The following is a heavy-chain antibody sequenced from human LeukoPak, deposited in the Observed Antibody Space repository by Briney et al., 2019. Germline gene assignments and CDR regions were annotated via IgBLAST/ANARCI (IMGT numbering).Heavy chain of an antibody. V-gene: IGHV4-34*01. D-gene: IGHD5-18*01. CDR1: GGSFSGYY. Sequence: SETLSLTCAVYGGSFSGYYWSWIRQPPGKGLEWIGEINHSGSTNYNPSLKSRVTISVDTSKNQFSLKLSSVTAADTAVYYCARGLRGYSYGYRGWFDPWGQGTLVTVSS. CDR2: INHSGST. CDR3: ARGLRGYSYGYRGWFDP. J-gene: IGHJ5*02.